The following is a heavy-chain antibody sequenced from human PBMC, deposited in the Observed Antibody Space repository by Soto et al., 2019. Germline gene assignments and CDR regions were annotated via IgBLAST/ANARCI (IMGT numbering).Heavy chain of an antibody. CDR3: ARDDSSGKMGY. Sequence: AGKVSCKASGGTFSSYANSWVRQAPGQGLEWMGGIIPIFGTANYAQRFQGRVTITADESTSTAYMELSSLRSEDTAVYYCARDDSSGKMGYWGQGTLVTVSS. CDR2: IIPIFGTA. D-gene: IGHD3-22*01. V-gene: IGHV1-69*13. CDR1: GGTFSSYA. J-gene: IGHJ4*02.